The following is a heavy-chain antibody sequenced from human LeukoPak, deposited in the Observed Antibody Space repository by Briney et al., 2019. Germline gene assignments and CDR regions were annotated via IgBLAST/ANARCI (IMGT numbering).Heavy chain of an antibody. J-gene: IGHJ6*02. CDR1: GYTFTSYY. V-gene: IGHV1-46*01. Sequence: ASVKVSCKASGYTFTSYYMHWVRQAPGQGLEWMGIINPSGGSTSYAQKFQGRVTMTRDTSTSTVYMELSSLRSEDTAVYYCARDLGDCSSTSCYLPGNYYGMDVWGQGTTVTVSS. CDR2: INPSGGST. CDR3: ARDLGDCSSTSCYLPGNYYGMDV. D-gene: IGHD2-2*01.